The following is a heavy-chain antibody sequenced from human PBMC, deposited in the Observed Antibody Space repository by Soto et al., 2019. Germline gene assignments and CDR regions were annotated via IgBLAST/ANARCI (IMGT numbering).Heavy chain of an antibody. CDR1: GFTFSSYW. CDR2: INSDGSNT. Sequence: GGSLRLSCATSGFTFSSYWMYWVRQAPGKGLVWVSRINSDGSNTGYADSVKGRFTISRDNAKSTLYLEMNSLRAEDTAVYYCARNFDYWGQGTLVTVSS. V-gene: IGHV3-74*01. CDR3: ARNFDY. J-gene: IGHJ4*02.